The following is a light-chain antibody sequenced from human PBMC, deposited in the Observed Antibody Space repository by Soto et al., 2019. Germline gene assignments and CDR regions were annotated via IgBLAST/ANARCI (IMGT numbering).Light chain of an antibody. Sequence: QSALTQPASVSGSPGQSITISCTGTSSDVGGYNDVSWYQQHPGKAPKLMIYDVSDRPSGASNRFSGSKSGNTASLTISGLQAEDEADYYCSSYSSSSTPLIFGGGTKLTV. CDR2: DVS. J-gene: IGLJ2*01. CDR1: SSDVGGYND. CDR3: SSYSSSSTPLI. V-gene: IGLV2-14*03.